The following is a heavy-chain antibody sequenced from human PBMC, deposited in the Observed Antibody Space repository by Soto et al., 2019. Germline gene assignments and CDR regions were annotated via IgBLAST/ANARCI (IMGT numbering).Heavy chain of an antibody. Sequence: AGGSLRLSCAASGFTFSSYGMHWVRQAPGKGLEWVAVIWYDGSNKYYADSVKGRFTVSRDNSKNTLYLQMNSLRAEDTAVYYCARARELLDCYFDYWGQGTLVTVSS. CDR1: GFTFSSYG. V-gene: IGHV3-33*01. J-gene: IGHJ4*02. D-gene: IGHD1-26*01. CDR3: ARARELLDCYFDY. CDR2: IWYDGSNK.